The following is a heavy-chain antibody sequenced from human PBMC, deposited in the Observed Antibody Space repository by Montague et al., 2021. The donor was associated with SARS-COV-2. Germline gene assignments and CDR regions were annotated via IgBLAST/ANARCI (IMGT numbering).Heavy chain of an antibody. CDR2: IYQSGSA. V-gene: IGHV4-30-2*06. CDR1: GGSVSSGDYS. J-gene: IGHJ6*02. CDR3: ATATRMYGMDF. Sequence: TLSLTCVVSGGSVSSGDYSWSWIRQSPGKGLEWIGYIYQSGSAYYNPSLKSRVTISIDTSNNQFSLNLRSVTAADTGVYYCATATRMYGMDFWGQGTTVTVSS.